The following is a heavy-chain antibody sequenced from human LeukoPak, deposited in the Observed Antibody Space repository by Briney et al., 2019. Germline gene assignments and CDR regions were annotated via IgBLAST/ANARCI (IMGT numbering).Heavy chain of an antibody. CDR2: INAYNGNT. J-gene: IGHJ3*02. Sequence: GASVKVSCKSSGYTFPSYGIGWVRQAPGQGLEWMGWINAYNGNTNYAQNLQGRVTMTIDTSTSTAYMELRSLRSDDTAVFYCARLYCTSTNCYDAFDIWGQGTMVTVSS. CDR1: GYTFPSYG. V-gene: IGHV1-18*01. D-gene: IGHD2-2*01. CDR3: ARLYCTSTNCYDAFDI.